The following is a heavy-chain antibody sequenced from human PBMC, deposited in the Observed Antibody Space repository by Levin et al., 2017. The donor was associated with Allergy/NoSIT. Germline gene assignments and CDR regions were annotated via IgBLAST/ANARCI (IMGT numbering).Heavy chain of an antibody. CDR1: GFTFSSYS. CDR2: ISSSSSYI. V-gene: IGHV3-21*01. Sequence: MTGGSLRLSCAASGFTFSSYSKNWVRQAPGKGLEWVSSISSSSSYIYYADSVKGRFTISRDNAKNSLYLQMNSLRAEDTAVYYCARERGGYFQHWGQGTLVTVSS. J-gene: IGHJ1*01. CDR3: ARERGGYFQH.